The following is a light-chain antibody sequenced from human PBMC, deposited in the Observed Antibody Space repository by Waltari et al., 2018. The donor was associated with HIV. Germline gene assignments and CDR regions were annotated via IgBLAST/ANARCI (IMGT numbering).Light chain of an antibody. CDR1: QIISKS. Sequence: DIQMTQFPSSLSASIGDRVTITCRSSQIISKSLNWFQQKPGKAPQLLIYAGTTLQRGVPSRFSSSVSGTVFTLTISSLQVDDFATYFCQQGFMIPLTFGPGTKVD. J-gene: IGKJ3*01. CDR3: QQGFMIPLT. CDR2: AGT. V-gene: IGKV1-39*01.